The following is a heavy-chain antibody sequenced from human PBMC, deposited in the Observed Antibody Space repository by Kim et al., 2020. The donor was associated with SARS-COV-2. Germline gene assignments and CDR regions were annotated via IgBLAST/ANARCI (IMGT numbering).Heavy chain of an antibody. J-gene: IGHJ4*02. CDR1: GFIFGRYT. Sequence: GGSLRLSCEASGFIFGRYTMNWVRQAPGKGLESVSSLSSNSAYVYYADSLAGRLSISRDNARDTLFLQMDRLRAEDTGVYYCVREARYSRLSSGDYYDYWGKGTLVTVSS. V-gene: IGHV3-21*03. D-gene: IGHD6-19*01. CDR2: LSSNSAYV. CDR3: VREARYSRLSSGDYYDY.